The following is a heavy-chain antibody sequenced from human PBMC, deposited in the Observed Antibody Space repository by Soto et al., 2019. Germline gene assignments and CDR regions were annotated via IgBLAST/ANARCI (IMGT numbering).Heavy chain of an antibody. CDR1: GFTFSSYG. CDR2: IWYDGSNK. V-gene: IGHV3-33*01. Sequence: GGSLRLSCAASGFTFSSYGMHWVRQAPGKGLEWVAVIWYDGSNKYYADSVKGRFTISRDNSENTLYLQMNSLRADDTAVYYCARPAATVIFYSGMDVWGQGTTVTVSS. J-gene: IGHJ6*02. D-gene: IGHD4-17*01. CDR3: ARPAATVIFYSGMDV.